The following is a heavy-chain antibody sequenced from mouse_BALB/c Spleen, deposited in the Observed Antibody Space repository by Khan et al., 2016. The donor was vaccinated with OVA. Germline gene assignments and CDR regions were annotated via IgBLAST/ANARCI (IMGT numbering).Heavy chain of an antibody. V-gene: IGHV1S136*01. J-gene: IGHJ3*01. CDR1: GYTFTSYV. Sequence: VQLQQSGPELVKPGASVKMSCKASGYTFTSYVMHWVKQKPGQGLEWIGYISPNSDGSKYNEKFRGKATLTSDKSSSTAYMELSSLTSEDLAVYYCLRSLYYYGSAYEGFAYWGQGTLVTVSA. D-gene: IGHD1-1*01. CDR3: LRSLYYYGSAYEGFAY. CDR2: ISPNSDGS.